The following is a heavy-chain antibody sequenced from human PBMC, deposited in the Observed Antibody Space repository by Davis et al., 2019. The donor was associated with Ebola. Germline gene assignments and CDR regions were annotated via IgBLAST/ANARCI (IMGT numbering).Heavy chain of an antibody. CDR3: AKDSGWQMSP. CDR1: GFTFSSYW. J-gene: IGHJ5*02. CDR2: INSDGSST. V-gene: IGHV3-74*01. Sequence: GESLKISCAASGFTFSSYWMHWVRQAPGKGLVWVSRINSDGSSTSYADSVKGRFTISRDNAKNTLYLEMNSLRAEDTAVYYCAKDSGWQMSPWGQGTLVAVSS. D-gene: IGHD6-25*01.